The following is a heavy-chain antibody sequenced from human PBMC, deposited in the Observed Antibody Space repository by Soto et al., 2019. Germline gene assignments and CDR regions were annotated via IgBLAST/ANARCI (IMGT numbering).Heavy chain of an antibody. V-gene: IGHV1-46*03. D-gene: IGHD7-27*01. J-gene: IGHJ4*02. CDR1: GYTFTSFY. CDR3: ARGSLGIVKDY. CDR2: INPSGGST. Sequence: ASVKVSCKASGYTFTSFYMHWVRQAPGQGLERMGIINPSGGSTSYAQKFQGRVTMTRDTSTSTVYMELSSLRSEDTAVYYCARGSLGIVKDYWGQGTLVTVSS.